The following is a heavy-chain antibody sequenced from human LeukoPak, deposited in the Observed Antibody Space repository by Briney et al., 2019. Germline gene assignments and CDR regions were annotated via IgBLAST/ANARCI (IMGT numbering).Heavy chain of an antibody. CDR3: ARRGSWGEPRPFDY. V-gene: IGHV4-59*01. Sequence: SETLSLTCGVSGGAITNYYWNWIRQAPGKGLEWLGYIYYTGSTTYNPSVKSRITISLDTSKKQISLKLRSVTAADTAVYYRARRGSWGEPRPFDYWGQGSLVTVSS. D-gene: IGHD3-16*01. CDR1: GGAITNYY. CDR2: IYYTGST. J-gene: IGHJ4*02.